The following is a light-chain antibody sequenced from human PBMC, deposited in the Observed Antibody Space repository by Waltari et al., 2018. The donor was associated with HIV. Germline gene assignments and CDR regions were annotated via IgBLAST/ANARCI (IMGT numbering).Light chain of an antibody. Sequence: QPVLTQPLPASETPGQRLNISCSGGPSNIGRNFVFWSQQVPNMAPKLLVYRNDQRPSVVSDRFSGSRSGTSASLVISGLRAEDEAHYYCASWDDGLSGHVFGSGTTVFVL. V-gene: IGLV1-47*01. CDR2: RND. CDR3: ASWDDGLSGHV. CDR1: PSNIGRNF. J-gene: IGLJ1*01.